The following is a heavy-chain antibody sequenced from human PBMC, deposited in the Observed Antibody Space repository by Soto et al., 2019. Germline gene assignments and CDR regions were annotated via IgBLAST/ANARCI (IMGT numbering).Heavy chain of an antibody. CDR3: AKDRSSILHYGMDV. J-gene: IGHJ6*02. CDR2: ISWNSDNI. CDR1: EFTFDDYA. Sequence: EVQLVESGGGLVQPGRSLRLSCAASEFTFDDYAMHWVRQAPGKGLEWVSGISWNSDNIGYADSVNGRFTISRDNVKNSLYLQMNSLRAEDTALYYCAKDRSSILHYGMDVWGQGTKVTVSS. V-gene: IGHV3-9*01. D-gene: IGHD3-9*01.